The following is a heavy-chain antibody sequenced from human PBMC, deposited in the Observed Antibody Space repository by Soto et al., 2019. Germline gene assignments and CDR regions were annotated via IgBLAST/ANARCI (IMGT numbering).Heavy chain of an antibody. CDR1: GFTFSSYS. CDR2: ISSSSSTI. V-gene: IGHV3-48*01. CDR3: ARFLEWAYFDY. D-gene: IGHD3-3*01. J-gene: IGHJ4*02. Sequence: EVQLVESGGGLVQPGGSLRLSCAASGFTFSSYSMNWVRQAPGKGLEWVSYISSSSSTIYYADSVKGRFTISRDNAKNSLHLQMNSLRAEDTDVYYCARFLEWAYFDYWGQGTLVTVSS.